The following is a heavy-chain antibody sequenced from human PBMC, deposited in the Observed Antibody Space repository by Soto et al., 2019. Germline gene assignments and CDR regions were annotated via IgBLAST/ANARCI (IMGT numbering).Heavy chain of an antibody. Sequence: PGESLKISCKGSGYSFTSYWIIWVRQMAGKGLEWMGRIDPSDSYTNYSPSVQGHVTISVDKSFNTAYLQWNSLKASDTAMYYCARCSSTSCPFDYWGQGTLVTVS. J-gene: IGHJ4*02. CDR1: GYSFTSYW. CDR2: IDPSDSYT. D-gene: IGHD2-2*01. V-gene: IGHV5-10-1*01. CDR3: ARCSSTSCPFDY.